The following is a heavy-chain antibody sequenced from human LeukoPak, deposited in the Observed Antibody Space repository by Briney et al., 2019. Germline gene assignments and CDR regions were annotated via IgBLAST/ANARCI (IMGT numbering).Heavy chain of an antibody. D-gene: IGHD3-16*01. CDR1: GFTFSSFA. CDR2: ISSSSSYI. V-gene: IGHV3-21*01. Sequence: GGSLRLSCAASGFTFSSFALSWVRQAPGKGLEWVSSISSSSSYIYYADSVKGRFTISRDNAKNSLYLQMNSLRAEDTAVYYCARGGTYFDYWGQGTLVTVSS. CDR3: ARGGTYFDY. J-gene: IGHJ4*02.